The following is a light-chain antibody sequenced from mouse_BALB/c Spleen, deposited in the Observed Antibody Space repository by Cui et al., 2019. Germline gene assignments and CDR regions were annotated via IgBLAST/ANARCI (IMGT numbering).Light chain of an antibody. CDR3: QQWSSNPPT. V-gene: IGKV4-68*01. J-gene: IGKJ5*01. CDR2: LTS. CDR1: SSVSY. Sequence: QIVLTHSPALMSASPGEKVTMTCSASSSVSYMYWYQQKPRSPPKPWIYLTSNLASGVPARFSGSGSGTSYSLTISSMEAEDAATYYCQQWSSNPPTFGAGTKLELK.